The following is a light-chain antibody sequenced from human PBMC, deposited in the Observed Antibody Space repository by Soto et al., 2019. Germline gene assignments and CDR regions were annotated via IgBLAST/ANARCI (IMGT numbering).Light chain of an antibody. J-gene: IGLJ2*01. CDR1: SSDVGGYNY. V-gene: IGLV2-14*01. Sequence: QSVLTQPASVSGSPGQSITISFTGTSSDVGGYNYVSWYQQHPGKDPQLMIYDVSNRPSGVSNRFSGSKSGNTASLNISGLQAEAEADYYCSAYTSSSTLVFGGGTKLTVL. CDR3: SAYTSSSTLV. CDR2: DVS.